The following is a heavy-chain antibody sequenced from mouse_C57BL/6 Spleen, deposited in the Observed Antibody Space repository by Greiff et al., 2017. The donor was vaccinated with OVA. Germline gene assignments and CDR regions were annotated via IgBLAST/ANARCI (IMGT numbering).Heavy chain of an antibody. D-gene: IGHD4-1*01. J-gene: IGHJ1*03. CDR2: INPNYGTT. CDR1: GYSFTDYN. CDR3: ARYLTGAWYFDV. V-gene: IGHV1-39*01. Sequence: VHVKQSGPELVKPGASVKISCKASGYSFTDYNMNWVKQSNGKSLEWIGVINPNYGTTSYNQKFKGKATLTVDQSSSTAYMQLNSLTSEDSAVYYCARYLTGAWYFDVWGTGTTVTVSS.